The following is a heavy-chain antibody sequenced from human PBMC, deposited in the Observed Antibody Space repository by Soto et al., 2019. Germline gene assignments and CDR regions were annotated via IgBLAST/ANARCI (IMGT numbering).Heavy chain of an antibody. D-gene: IGHD3-16*01. J-gene: IGHJ4*02. CDR3: AKEMGYCFGY. CDR2: ISGSDGST. CDR1: GFTFSTYA. Sequence: EVQLLESGGGLVQPGGSLRLSCAASGFTFSTYAMSWVRQAPGKGLEWVSGISGSDGSTYYADSVKGRFTISRDNSKSTLYLLMNSLRAEDTALYYCAKEMGYCFGYWCQGTLVTVSS. V-gene: IGHV3-23*01.